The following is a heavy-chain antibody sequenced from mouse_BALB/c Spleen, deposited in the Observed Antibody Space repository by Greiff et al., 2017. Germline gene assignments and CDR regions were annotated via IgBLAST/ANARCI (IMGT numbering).Heavy chain of an antibody. Sequence: EGKLQESGAELVKPGASVKLSCTASGFNIKDTYMYWVKQRPEQGLEWIGRIDPANGNTKYDPKFQGKATITADTSSNTAYLQLSSLTSEDTAVYYCARGGNPHFDYWGQGTTLTVSS. CDR1: GFNIKDTY. CDR2: IDPANGNT. D-gene: IGHD2-1*01. J-gene: IGHJ2*01. V-gene: IGHV14-3*02. CDR3: ARGGNPHFDY.